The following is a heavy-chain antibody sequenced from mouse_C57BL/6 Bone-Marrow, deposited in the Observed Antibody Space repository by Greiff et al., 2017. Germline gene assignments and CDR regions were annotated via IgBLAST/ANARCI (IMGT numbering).Heavy chain of an antibody. CDR3: ARGDVYYMYYTMDY. Sequence: QVQLQQPGAELVKPGASVKMSCKASGYTFTSYWITWVKQRPGQGLEWIGDIYPGSGSTNYNEKFKSKATLTVDTSSSTAYMQLSSLTSEDSAVYYCARGDVYYMYYTMDYWGQGTSVPVAS. CDR2: IYPGSGST. D-gene: IGHD2-3*01. J-gene: IGHJ4*01. V-gene: IGHV1-55*01. CDR1: GYTFTSYW.